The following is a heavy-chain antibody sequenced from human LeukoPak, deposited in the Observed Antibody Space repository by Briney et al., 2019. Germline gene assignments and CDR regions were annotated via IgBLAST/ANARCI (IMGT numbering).Heavy chain of an antibody. CDR1: GGSISSSSYY. CDR3: ASVAGYSYAILDY. V-gene: IGHV4-39*07. CDR2: IYYSGST. J-gene: IGHJ4*02. D-gene: IGHD5-18*01. Sequence: SETLSLTCTVSGGSISSSSYYWGWIRQPPGKGLEWIGSIYYSGSTYYNPSLKSRVTISVDTSKNQFSLKLSSVTAADTAVYYCASVAGYSYAILDYWGQGTLVTVSS.